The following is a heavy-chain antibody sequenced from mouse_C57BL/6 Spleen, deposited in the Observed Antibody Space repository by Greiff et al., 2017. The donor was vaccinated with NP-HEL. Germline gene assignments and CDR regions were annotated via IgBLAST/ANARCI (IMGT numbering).Heavy chain of an antibody. D-gene: IGHD1-1*01. CDR3: ARAPFYYGSSPCYFDD. CDR1: GYTFTSYT. V-gene: IGHV1-4*01. CDR2: INPSSGYT. Sequence: QVHVKQSGAELARPGASVKMSCKASGYTFTSYTMHWVKQRPGKGLEWIGYINPSSGYTKYNQKFKDKATLTADKSSSTAYMQLSSLTSEDSAVYYCARAPFYYGSSPCYFDDWGQGTTLTVSS. J-gene: IGHJ2*01.